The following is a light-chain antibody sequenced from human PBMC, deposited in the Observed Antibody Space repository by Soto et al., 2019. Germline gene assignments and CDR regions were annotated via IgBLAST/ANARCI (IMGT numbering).Light chain of an antibody. V-gene: IGKV3-20*01. J-gene: IGKJ1*01. Sequence: EILLTQSPGALSLSPGERATLSCWASQSVSSSYLAWYQQKPGQAPRLLIYGASSRATGIPDRLSGSGSGTEFTLTISGLEPEDFAVYYCQQYGSSGTFGQGTKVDIK. CDR3: QQYGSSGT. CDR2: GAS. CDR1: QSVSSSY.